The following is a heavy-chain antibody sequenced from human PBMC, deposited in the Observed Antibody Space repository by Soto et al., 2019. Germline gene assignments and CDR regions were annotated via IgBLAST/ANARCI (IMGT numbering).Heavy chain of an antibody. Sequence: SVKVSCKASGGTFSSYAISWVRQAPGQGLEWMGGIIPIFGTANYAQKFQGRVTITADESTSTAYMELSSLRSEDTAVYYCARETLTKLDWLLYTDLDDAFDIWGQGTMVTVSS. V-gene: IGHV1-69*13. D-gene: IGHD3-9*01. J-gene: IGHJ3*02. CDR1: GGTFSSYA. CDR2: IIPIFGTA. CDR3: ARETLTKLDWLLYTDLDDAFDI.